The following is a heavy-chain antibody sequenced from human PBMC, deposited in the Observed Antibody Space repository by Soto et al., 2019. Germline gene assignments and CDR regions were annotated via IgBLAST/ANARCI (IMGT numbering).Heavy chain of an antibody. CDR3: ARHGALGEQQPNWFDP. CDR1: GGSISISSYY. Sequence: PSETLSLTCTVSGGSISISSYYWGWIRQPPGKGLEWIGSIYYSGSTYYNPSLKSRVTISVDTSKNQFSLKLSSVTAADTAVYYCARHGALGEQQPNWFDPWGKGTQVT. D-gene: IGHD6-13*01. V-gene: IGHV4-39*01. CDR2: IYYSGST. J-gene: IGHJ5*02.